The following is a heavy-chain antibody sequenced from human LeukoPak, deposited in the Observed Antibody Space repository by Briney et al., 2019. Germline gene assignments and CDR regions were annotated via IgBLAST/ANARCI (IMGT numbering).Heavy chain of an antibody. Sequence: SQTLSLTYTVSGGSISSGSYYWSWIRQPAGKGLECIGRIYTSGSTNYNPSRKSRVTIFVYTSKNQFSLKVSSVTAADTAVYYCARATAYYDFWSGYRETNYYYYYMDVWSKGTTVTVSS. CDR1: GGSISSGSYY. CDR3: ARATAYYDFWSGYRETNYYYYYMDV. J-gene: IGHJ6*03. V-gene: IGHV4-61*02. CDR2: IYTSGST. D-gene: IGHD3-3*01.